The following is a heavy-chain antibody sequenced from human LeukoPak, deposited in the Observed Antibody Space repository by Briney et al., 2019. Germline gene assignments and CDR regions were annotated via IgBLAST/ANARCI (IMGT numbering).Heavy chain of an antibody. CDR1: GGSISSYS. J-gene: IGHJ4*02. D-gene: IGHD3-10*01. CDR3: ARDLDGAGSYYDDY. Sequence: MPSETLSLTCTVSGGSISSYSWNRIPQPAGKGLEWIGRIGTSGSTNYNPSLKSRVTMSVDTSKNQFSLKLSSVTAADTAVYYCARDLDGAGSYYDDYWGQGTLVTVSS. CDR2: IGTSGST. V-gene: IGHV4-4*07.